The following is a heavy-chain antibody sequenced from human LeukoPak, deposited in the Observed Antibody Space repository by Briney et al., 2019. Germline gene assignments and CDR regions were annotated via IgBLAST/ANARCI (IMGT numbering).Heavy chain of an antibody. CDR1: GGSTSTYH. CDR3: ARDKQHSYGRYFDH. Sequence: SETLSLTCSVSGGSTSTYHWNWIRKPPGKGLEWIGYMQSTGNSKYSPSLKSRVAIFVDTSKNQVVLNLNSVTAADTAVYYCARDKQHSYGRYFDHWGQGMLVTVSS. J-gene: IGHJ4*02. V-gene: IGHV4-59*01. CDR2: MQSTGNS. D-gene: IGHD5-18*01.